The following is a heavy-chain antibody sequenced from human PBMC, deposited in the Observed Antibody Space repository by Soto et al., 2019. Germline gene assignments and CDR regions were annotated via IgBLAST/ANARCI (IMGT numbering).Heavy chain of an antibody. CDR3: ARDLEGGYNYDY. Sequence: GASVKVSCKASRYTFTSYYMHWVRHAPGQGLEWMGIINPSGGSTIYAQKFQGRVTMTRDTSTSTVYMELSSLRSEDTTVYYCARDLEGGYNYDYWGHGTLVTVSS. CDR1: RYTFTSYY. D-gene: IGHD5-12*01. CDR2: INPSGGST. J-gene: IGHJ4*01. V-gene: IGHV1-46*01.